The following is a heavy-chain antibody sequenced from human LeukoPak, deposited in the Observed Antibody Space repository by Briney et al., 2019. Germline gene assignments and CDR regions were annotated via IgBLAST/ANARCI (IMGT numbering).Heavy chain of an antibody. J-gene: IGHJ5*02. CDR1: GFTFSSYG. D-gene: IGHD3-10*01. Sequence: GGSLRLSCAASGFTFSSYGMHWVRQAPGKGLEWVAYIQYDGSNEQYADSVKGRFSISRDNSKNTLYLQMNSLRAEDTAVYYCASAQSDMVRGVMAGFDPWGQGTLVTVSS. CDR2: IQYDGSNE. V-gene: IGHV3-30*02. CDR3: ASAQSDMVRGVMAGFDP.